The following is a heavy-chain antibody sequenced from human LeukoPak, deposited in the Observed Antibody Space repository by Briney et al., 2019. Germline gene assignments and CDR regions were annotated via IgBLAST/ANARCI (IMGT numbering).Heavy chain of an antibody. Sequence: GGSLRLSCAASGFTFSSYAMSWVRQAPGKGLEWVSAISGSGGSTYYADSVKGRFTISRDNSKNTLYLQMNSLRAEDTAVYCCAKQRAYATMTHFDYWGQGTLVTVSS. D-gene: IGHD3-22*01. CDR1: GFTFSSYA. CDR2: ISGSGGST. V-gene: IGHV3-23*01. J-gene: IGHJ4*02. CDR3: AKQRAYATMTHFDY.